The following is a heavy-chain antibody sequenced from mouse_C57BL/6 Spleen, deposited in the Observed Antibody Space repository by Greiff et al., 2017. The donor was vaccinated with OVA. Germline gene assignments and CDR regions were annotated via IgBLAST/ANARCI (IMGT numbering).Heavy chain of an antibody. D-gene: IGHD2-5*01. CDR2: IDPENGDT. Sequence: VQLQQSGAELVRPGASVKLSCTASGFNITDDYMHWVKQRPEQGLEWIGWIDPENGDTEYASKFQGKATITADTSSNTAYLQLSSLTSEDTAVYYYTTSGYSNYAMDYWGQGTSVTVSS. CDR1: GFNITDDY. V-gene: IGHV14-4*01. J-gene: IGHJ4*01. CDR3: TTSGYSNYAMDY.